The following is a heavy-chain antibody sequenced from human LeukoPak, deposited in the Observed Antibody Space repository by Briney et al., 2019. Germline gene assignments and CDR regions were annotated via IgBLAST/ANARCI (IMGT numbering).Heavy chain of an antibody. CDR1: GGSISSSNW. D-gene: IGHD3-3*01. CDR2: IYHSGST. V-gene: IGHV4-4*02. CDR3: ARGLVGFWSGINWFDP. J-gene: IGHJ5*02. Sequence: PSETLSLTCAVSGGSISSSNWWSWVRQPPGKGLEWIGEIYHSGSTNYNPSLKSRVTMPVDTSKNQFSLKLSSVTAADTAVYYCARGLVGFWSGINWFDPWGQGTLVTVSS.